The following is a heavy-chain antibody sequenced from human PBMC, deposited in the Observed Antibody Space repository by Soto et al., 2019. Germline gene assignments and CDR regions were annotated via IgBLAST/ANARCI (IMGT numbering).Heavy chain of an antibody. Sequence: GSLILSCTASGFTFNSHSMTWVRQAPGKGLEWVSGLSDSGGSIYYADSVKGRLTISRDNSKNVLYLQMNTLRAEDTAIYYCARVSSSWYAGFFDLWGQGTLVTVSS. J-gene: IGHJ4*02. CDR1: GFTFNSHS. CDR3: ARVSSSWYAGFFDL. CDR2: LSDSGGSI. D-gene: IGHD6-13*01. V-gene: IGHV3-23*01.